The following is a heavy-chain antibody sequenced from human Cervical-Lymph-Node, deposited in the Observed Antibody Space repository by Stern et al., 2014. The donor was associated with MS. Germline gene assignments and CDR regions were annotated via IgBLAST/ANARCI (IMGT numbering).Heavy chain of an antibody. J-gene: IGHJ3*01. CDR3: ARAWHGGTVSTITAFDV. V-gene: IGHV1-69*06. CDR1: GGTFSSYA. Sequence: MQLVESGAEVKKPGSSVKVSCKASGGTFSSYAISWVRQAPGQGLEGMGGIIPIFVTANNAKKFQGRVTITADKSTSTAYMELSSLTSEDTAIYYCARAWHGGTVSTITAFDVWGQGTMVTVSS. CDR2: IIPIFVTA. D-gene: IGHD5/OR15-5a*01.